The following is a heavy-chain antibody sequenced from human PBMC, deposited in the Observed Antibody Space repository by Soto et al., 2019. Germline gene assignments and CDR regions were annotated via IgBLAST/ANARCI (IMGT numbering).Heavy chain of an antibody. CDR2: ISDDGSTA. Sequence: VGSLRLSCAVSGFTFSAYWMHWVRQVPGKGLTWVSRISDDGSTATYADSVKGRFVISRDNAKNSLYLEMNTLRADDSGLYYCARGPRVSSTGTGAHWGRGTLVTVSS. V-gene: IGHV3-74*01. CDR3: ARGPRVSSTGTGAH. J-gene: IGHJ4*02. CDR1: GFTFSAYW. D-gene: IGHD1-1*01.